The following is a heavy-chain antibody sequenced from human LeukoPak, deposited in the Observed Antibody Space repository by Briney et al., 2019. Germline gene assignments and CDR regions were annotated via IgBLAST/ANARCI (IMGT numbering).Heavy chain of an antibody. CDR1: GYTFTSYG. CDR2: IIPIFGTA. D-gene: IGHD2-2*01. Sequence: ASVKVSCKASGYTFTSYGISWVRQAPGQGLEWMGGIIPIFGTANYAQKFQGRVTITADESTSTAYMELSSLRSEDTAVYYCAREGIVVVPAAMAAFDIWGQGTMVTVSS. J-gene: IGHJ3*02. CDR3: AREGIVVVPAAMAAFDI. V-gene: IGHV1-69*13.